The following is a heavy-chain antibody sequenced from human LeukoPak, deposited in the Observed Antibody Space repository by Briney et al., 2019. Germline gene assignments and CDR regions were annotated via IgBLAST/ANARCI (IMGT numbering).Heavy chain of an antibody. CDR2: IYYSGST. Sequence: KPSETLSLTCTVSGGSISSYYWSWIRQPPRKGLEWIGYIYYSGSTNYNPSLKSRVTISVDTSKNQFSLKLSSVTAADTAVYYCARGSMITFGGVIVPFDYWGQGTLVTVSS. CDR1: GGSISSYY. J-gene: IGHJ4*02. V-gene: IGHV4-59*01. CDR3: ARGSMITFGGVIVPFDY. D-gene: IGHD3-16*02.